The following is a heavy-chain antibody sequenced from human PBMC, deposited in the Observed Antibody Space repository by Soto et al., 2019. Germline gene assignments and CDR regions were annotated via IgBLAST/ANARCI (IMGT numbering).Heavy chain of an antibody. Sequence: SETLSLTCAVSGYSISSGYYWGWIRQPPGKGLEWIGSIHHSGSTYYNPSLKSRVTISVDTSKNQFSLRLSSVTAADTAVYYCARGPHPYYVRSSAGMDVWGQGTTVTVSS. CDR1: GYSISSGYY. CDR3: ARGPHPYYVRSSAGMDV. D-gene: IGHD3-10*02. J-gene: IGHJ6*02. CDR2: IHHSGST. V-gene: IGHV4-38-2*01.